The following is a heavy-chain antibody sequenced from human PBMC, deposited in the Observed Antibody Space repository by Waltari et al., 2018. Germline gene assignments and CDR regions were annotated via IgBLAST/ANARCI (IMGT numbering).Heavy chain of an antibody. CDR2: VYQSGST. V-gene: IGHV4-30-4*01. Sequence: QVPLQESGPGPVKPSPPLTLTCPVPGGSSSRPYYWSWIRQSPGKGLEWIGYVYQSGSTLYNPTLNNRVTMSVDRSKNQFALRLTSLTAADTAVYFCARGGGGYDKYYFDLWGQGTLVTVSS. J-gene: IGHJ4*02. CDR1: GGSSSRPYY. CDR3: ARGGGGYDKYYFDL. D-gene: IGHD5-12*01.